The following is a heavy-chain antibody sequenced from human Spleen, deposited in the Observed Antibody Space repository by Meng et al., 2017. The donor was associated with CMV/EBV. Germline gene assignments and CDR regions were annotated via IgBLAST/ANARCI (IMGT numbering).Heavy chain of an antibody. CDR3: ARCKGEYYDYVWGSYRLGYGMDV. J-gene: IGHJ6*02. V-gene: IGHV3-21*01. D-gene: IGHD3-16*02. CDR2: ISSSSSYI. CDR1: GFTFSSYS. Sequence: GESLKISCAASGFTFSSYSMNWVRQAPGKGLEWVSSISSSSSYIYYADSVKGRFTISRDNAKNSLYLQMNSLRAEDTAVYYCARCKGEYYDYVWGSYRLGYGMDVWGQGTTVTVSS.